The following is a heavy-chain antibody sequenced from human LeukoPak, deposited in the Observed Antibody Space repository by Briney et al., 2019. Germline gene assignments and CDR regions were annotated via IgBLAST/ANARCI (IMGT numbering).Heavy chain of an antibody. J-gene: IGHJ4*02. V-gene: IGHV4-34*01. D-gene: IGHD1-26*01. Sequence: PSETLSLTCAVYGGSFSGYYWSWIRQPPGKGLEWIGEINHSGSTNYNPSLKSRVTISVDTSKNQFSLKLSSVTAADTAVYYCAAHHGELGYFDYWGQGTLVTVSS. CDR3: AAHHGELGYFDY. CDR1: GGSFSGYY. CDR2: INHSGST.